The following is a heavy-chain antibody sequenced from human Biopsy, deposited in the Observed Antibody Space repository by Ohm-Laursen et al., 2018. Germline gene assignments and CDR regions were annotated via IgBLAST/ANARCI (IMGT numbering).Heavy chain of an antibody. D-gene: IGHD3-22*01. CDR2: ISDTVDCT. J-gene: IGHJ1*01. CDR1: VFAFSIFA. V-gene: IGHV3-23*01. CDR3: AQGVRLYYHDRSDYGLYLNH. Sequence: SLRLSCASSVFAFSIFAMSWDWHATGQGLERVSFISDTVDCTFYADSVKGRFTISRDNSKNTLYLQMNSLGAEDTALYYCAQGVRLYYHDRSDYGLYLNHWGQGTLVTVSS.